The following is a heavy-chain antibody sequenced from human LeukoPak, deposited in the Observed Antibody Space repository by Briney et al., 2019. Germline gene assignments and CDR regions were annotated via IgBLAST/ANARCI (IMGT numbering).Heavy chain of an antibody. Sequence: ASVKVSGKASGYTFTGYYMHWVRQAPGQGLEWMGWINPNSGGTNYAQKFQGRVTMTRDTSISTAYMELSRLRSDDTAVYYCARQTITMVRGTYYYYMDVWGKGTTVTVSS. D-gene: IGHD3-10*01. CDR2: INPNSGGT. CDR1: GYTFTGYY. CDR3: ARQTITMVRGTYYYYMDV. V-gene: IGHV1-2*02. J-gene: IGHJ6*03.